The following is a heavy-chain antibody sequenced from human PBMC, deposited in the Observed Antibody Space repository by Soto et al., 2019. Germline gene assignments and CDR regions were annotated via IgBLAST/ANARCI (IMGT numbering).Heavy chain of an antibody. J-gene: IGHJ5*02. V-gene: IGHV4-30-4*01. CDR1: GGSISSGDYY. Sequence: PSETLSLTCTVSGGSISSGDYYWSWIRQPPGKGLEWIGYIYYSGSTYYNPSLNSRVTISVDTSKNQFSLKLSSVTAADTAVYYCARGYYYDSSGYPPDWWFDPWGQGTLVTVSP. D-gene: IGHD3-22*01. CDR3: ARGYYYDSSGYPPDWWFDP. CDR2: IYYSGST.